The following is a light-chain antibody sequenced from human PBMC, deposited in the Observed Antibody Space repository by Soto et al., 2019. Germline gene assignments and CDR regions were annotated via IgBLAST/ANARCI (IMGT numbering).Light chain of an antibody. J-gene: IGLJ2*01. Sequence: QSALTQPASVSGSPGQSITISCTGTSSDIGGYKYVSWYQQHPGKVPKLIIFEVSNRPSGVSERFSGSKSANTASLTISGLQAEDEADYYCSSYTSNMSLLFGGGTKLTVL. CDR1: SSDIGGYKY. CDR3: SSYTSNMSLL. CDR2: EVS. V-gene: IGLV2-14*01.